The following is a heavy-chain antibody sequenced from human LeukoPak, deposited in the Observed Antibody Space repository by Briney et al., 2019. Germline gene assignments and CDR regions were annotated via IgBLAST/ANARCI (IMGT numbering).Heavy chain of an antibody. CDR2: IYHSGST. Sequence: PSETLSLTCAVSGYSISSGYYWGWIRQPPGKGLEWIGSIYHSGSTYYNPSLKSRVTISVDTSKNQFSLKLSSVTAADTAVYYCARQGGYYDSSGPGCDYWGQGTLVTVSS. D-gene: IGHD3-22*01. J-gene: IGHJ4*02. CDR3: ARQGGYYDSSGPGCDY. V-gene: IGHV4-38-2*01. CDR1: GYSISSGYY.